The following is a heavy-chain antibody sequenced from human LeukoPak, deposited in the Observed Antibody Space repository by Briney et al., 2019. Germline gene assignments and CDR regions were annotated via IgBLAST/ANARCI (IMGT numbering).Heavy chain of an antibody. CDR1: GDSVSSNSVT. Sequence: SQTLSLTCAISGDSVSSNSVTWNWIRQSPSRGLEWLGRTYYRSTWYNDYAVSVRGRITVNPDTSKNLFSLHLNSVTPEGTAVYYCARRLTQYDCFDPWGQGILVTVSS. CDR2: TYYRSTWYN. J-gene: IGHJ5*02. CDR3: ARRLTQYDCFDP. D-gene: IGHD2-2*01. V-gene: IGHV6-1*01.